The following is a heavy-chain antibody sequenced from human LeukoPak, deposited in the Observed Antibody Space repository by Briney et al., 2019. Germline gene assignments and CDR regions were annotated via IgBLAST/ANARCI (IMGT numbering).Heavy chain of an antibody. Sequence: SVKVSCKASGGTFSSYAVSWVRQAPGQGLEWMGRIIPILGIANYAQKFQGRVTITADKSTSTAYMELSSLRSEDTAVYYCARGRDGYNDAFDIWGQGTMVTVSS. D-gene: IGHD5-12*01. CDR3: ARGRDGYNDAFDI. CDR1: GGTFSSYA. CDR2: IIPILGIA. V-gene: IGHV1-69*04. J-gene: IGHJ3*02.